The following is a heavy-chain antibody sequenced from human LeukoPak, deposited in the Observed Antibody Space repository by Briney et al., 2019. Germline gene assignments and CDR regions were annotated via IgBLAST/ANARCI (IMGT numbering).Heavy chain of an antibody. CDR1: GFIFSNAW. Sequence: PGGSLRLSCAASGFIFSNAWMSWVRQAPGKGLEWVGRIKSKTDGGTTDYAAPVKGRFTISRDDSKNTLYLQMNSLKTEDTAVYYCTSFGGDFWSGYPYYFDYWGQGTLVTVSS. J-gene: IGHJ4*02. CDR3: TSFGGDFWSGYPYYFDY. V-gene: IGHV3-15*01. CDR2: IKSKTDGGTT. D-gene: IGHD3-3*01.